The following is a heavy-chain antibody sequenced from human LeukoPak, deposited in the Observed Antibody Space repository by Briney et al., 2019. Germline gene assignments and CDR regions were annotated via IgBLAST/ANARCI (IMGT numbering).Heavy chain of an antibody. J-gene: IGHJ4*02. CDR3: AKDPNYSSGWPHADC. Sequence: PGGSLRLSCAASGFTFSSYGMHWVRQAPGKGLEWVAFIRYDGSNKYYADSVKGRFTISRDNSKNTLYLQMNSLRAEDTAVYYCAKDPNYSSGWPHADCWGQGTLVTVSS. D-gene: IGHD6-19*01. V-gene: IGHV3-30*02. CDR2: IRYDGSNK. CDR1: GFTFSSYG.